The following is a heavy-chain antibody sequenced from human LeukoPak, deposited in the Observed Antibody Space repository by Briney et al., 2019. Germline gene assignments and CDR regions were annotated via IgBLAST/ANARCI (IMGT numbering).Heavy chain of an antibody. V-gene: IGHV3-23*01. Sequence: GGSLRLSCAVSGFTFSDYAMSWVRQAPGKGLEWVSSISGSGSGGSTYYADSVKGRFTISRDNSKNTLYLQMNSLRAEDTAVYYCAKSGYNRFDYWGQGTLVTVSS. CDR2: ISGSGSGGST. J-gene: IGHJ4*02. CDR3: AKSGYNRFDY. CDR1: GFTFSDYA. D-gene: IGHD5-24*01.